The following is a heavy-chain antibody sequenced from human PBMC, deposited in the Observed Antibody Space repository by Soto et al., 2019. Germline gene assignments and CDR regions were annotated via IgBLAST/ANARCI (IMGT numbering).Heavy chain of an antibody. Sequence: SETLSLTCSVSGDSISTVDYFWAWIRQPPGQALEYIGYIYKSATTYYNPSFESRVAISLDTSKSQCSLKVTSVTAADTAVYFCARGRYCLTGRCFPNWFDSWGQGTLVTVSS. CDR3: ARGRYCLTGRCFPNWFDS. CDR2: IYKSATT. V-gene: IGHV4-30-4*01. D-gene: IGHD2-15*01. J-gene: IGHJ5*01. CDR1: GDSISTVDYF.